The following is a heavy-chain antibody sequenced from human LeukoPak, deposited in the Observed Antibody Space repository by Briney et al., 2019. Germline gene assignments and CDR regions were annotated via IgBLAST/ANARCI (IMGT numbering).Heavy chain of an antibody. Sequence: SETLSLTCTVSGGSISSSSYYWGWIRQPPGKGLEWIGSIYYSGSTYYNPSLKSRVTISVDTSKNQFSLKLSSVTAADTAVYYCARPGIAVADYYFDYWGQGTLVTVPS. CDR2: IYYSGST. J-gene: IGHJ4*02. V-gene: IGHV4-39*01. D-gene: IGHD6-19*01. CDR1: GGSISSSSYY. CDR3: ARPGIAVADYYFDY.